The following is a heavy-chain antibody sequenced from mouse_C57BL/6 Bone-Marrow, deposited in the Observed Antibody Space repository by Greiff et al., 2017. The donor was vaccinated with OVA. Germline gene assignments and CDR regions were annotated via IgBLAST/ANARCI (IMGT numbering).Heavy chain of an antibody. CDR2: ISDGGSYT. CDR3: ARIITTVVAHFDY. J-gene: IGHJ2*01. V-gene: IGHV5-4*01. Sequence: EVQVVESGGGLVKPGGSLKLSCAASGFTFSRYAMSWVRQTPEKRLEWVATISDGGSYTYYPDNVKGRFTISRDNAKNNLYLQMSHLKSEDTAMYYCARIITTVVAHFDYWGQGTTLTVSS. CDR1: GFTFSRYA. D-gene: IGHD1-1*01.